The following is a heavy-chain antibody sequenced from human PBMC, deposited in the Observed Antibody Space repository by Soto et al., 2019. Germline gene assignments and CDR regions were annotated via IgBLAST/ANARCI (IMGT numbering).Heavy chain of an antibody. D-gene: IGHD6-13*01. V-gene: IGHV4-4*03. CDR1: SGSISSSNW. CDR3: ARDSSIAAAGEYYYYYYMDV. CDR2: SYHSGST. J-gene: IGHJ6*03. Sequence: QVQLQESGPGLVKPPATLSLTCAVSSGSISSSNWWGWVRQPPGKGLERIGESYHSGSTYYNPALMSRVPISVDKSKTQFSLKLSSVTAADTAVYYCARDSSIAAAGEYYYYYYMDVWGKGTTVTVSS.